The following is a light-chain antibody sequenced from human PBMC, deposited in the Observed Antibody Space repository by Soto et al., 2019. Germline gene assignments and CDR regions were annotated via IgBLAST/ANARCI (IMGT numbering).Light chain of an antibody. CDR3: CSYGVTYSYV. CDR2: DVS. J-gene: IGLJ1*01. V-gene: IGLV2-11*01. CDR1: SSDVGNNF. Sequence: QSALTQPRSVSGSPGQSVTISCTGISSDVGNNFVSWYQQHPGKAPKLIIYDVSKRPSGVPDRFSGSKPGNTASLTLSGLQAEDEADYYCCSYGVTYSYVFGTGTKVTVL.